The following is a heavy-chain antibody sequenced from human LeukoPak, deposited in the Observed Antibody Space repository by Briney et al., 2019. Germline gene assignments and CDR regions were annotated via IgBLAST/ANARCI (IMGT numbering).Heavy chain of an antibody. CDR3: AREGSDRFNYFDY. Sequence: SVKVSCKASGGTFSSYAISWVRQAPGQGLEWMGGIIPIFGTANYAQKFQGRVTITTDESTSTAYMELSSLRSEDTAVYYCAREGSDRFNYFDYWGQGTLVTVSS. CDR1: GGTFSSYA. J-gene: IGHJ4*02. D-gene: IGHD3-22*01. CDR2: IIPIFGTA. V-gene: IGHV1-69*05.